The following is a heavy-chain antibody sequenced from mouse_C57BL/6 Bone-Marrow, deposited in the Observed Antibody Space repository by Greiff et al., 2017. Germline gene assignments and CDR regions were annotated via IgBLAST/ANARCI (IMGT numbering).Heavy chain of an antibody. CDR3: AREGDGYYFDY. CDR2: IPPNSGST. J-gene: IGHJ2*01. V-gene: IGHV1-64*01. CDR1: GYTFTSYW. Sequence: QVQLQQPGAELVKPGASVKLSCKASGYTFTSYWMHWVKQRPGQGLEWIGMIPPNSGSTNYNEKFKSKATLTVDKSSSTAYMQLSSLTSEDSAVYYCAREGDGYYFDYWGQGTTLTVSS. D-gene: IGHD2-3*01.